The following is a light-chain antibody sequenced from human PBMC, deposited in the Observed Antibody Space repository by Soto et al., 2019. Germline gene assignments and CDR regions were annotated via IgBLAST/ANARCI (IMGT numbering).Light chain of an antibody. Sequence: QSALTQPASVSGSPGQSITISCTGTSSDVGAYNFVSWYQQYPGKAPKVMIYEVNNRPSGVSNRFSGSKSGNTASLTISGLQAEDDADYYCSSFTRSSTYVFGSGTKVTVL. CDR2: EVN. CDR3: SSFTRSSTYV. CDR1: SSDVGAYNF. J-gene: IGLJ1*01. V-gene: IGLV2-14*01.